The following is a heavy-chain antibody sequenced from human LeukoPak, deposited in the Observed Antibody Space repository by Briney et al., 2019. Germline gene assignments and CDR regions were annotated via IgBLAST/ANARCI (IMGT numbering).Heavy chain of an antibody. CDR3: ARGVSPETYYYYMDV. J-gene: IGHJ6*03. Sequence: ASVKVSCTASGGTFSSYAISWVRQAPGQGLEWMGGIIPIFGTANYAQKFQGRVTITTDESTSTAYMELSSLRSEDTAVYYCARGVSPETYYYYMDVWGKGTTVTVSS. CDR2: IIPIFGTA. V-gene: IGHV1-69*05. D-gene: IGHD1-14*01. CDR1: GGTFSSYA.